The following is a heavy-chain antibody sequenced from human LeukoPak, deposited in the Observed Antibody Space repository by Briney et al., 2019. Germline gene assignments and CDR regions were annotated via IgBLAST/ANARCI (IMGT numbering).Heavy chain of an antibody. V-gene: IGHV4-59*01. D-gene: IGHD4-17*01. J-gene: IGHJ4*02. Sequence: ASETLSLTCSVSSDFISSYYWSWIRQPPGKGLEWIGNIYHSGSTNYIPSLKSRVTISIDTSKNQFSLKLSSVTAADTAVYYCARVSRYGDYGGFYFDYWGQGTLVTVSS. CDR1: SDFISSYY. CDR3: ARVSRYGDYGGFYFDY. CDR2: IYHSGST.